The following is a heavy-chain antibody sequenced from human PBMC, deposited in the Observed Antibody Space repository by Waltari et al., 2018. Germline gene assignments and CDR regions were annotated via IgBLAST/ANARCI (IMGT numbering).Heavy chain of an antibody. J-gene: IGHJ3*02. CDR1: GGSISSYY. D-gene: IGHD2-2*01. V-gene: IGHV4-59*08. CDR2: IYYSGST. CDR3: ARHLEYQLGVGAFDI. Sequence: QVQLQESGPGLVKPSETLSLTCTVSGGSISSYYWSWIRQPPGKGLEWIGYIYYSGSTNYNPPLKSRVTISVDTSKNQFSLKLSSVTAADTAVYYCARHLEYQLGVGAFDIWGQGTMVTVSS.